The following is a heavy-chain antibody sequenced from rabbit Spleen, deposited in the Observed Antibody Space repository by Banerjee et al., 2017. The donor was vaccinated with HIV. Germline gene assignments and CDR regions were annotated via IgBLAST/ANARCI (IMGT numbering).Heavy chain of an antibody. Sequence: QLEESGGGLVKPEGSLTLTCKASGVSFSDKDVMCWVRQAPGKGLEWIGCIYTTSGSTWYASWVNGRFTISRSTSLNTVDLKMTSLTAADTATYFCARDLVSVIGWNFNLWGPGTLVTVS. CDR1: GVSFSDKDV. CDR3: ARDLVSVIGWNFNL. J-gene: IGHJ4*01. D-gene: IGHD5-1*01. V-gene: IGHV1S43*01. CDR2: IYTTSGST.